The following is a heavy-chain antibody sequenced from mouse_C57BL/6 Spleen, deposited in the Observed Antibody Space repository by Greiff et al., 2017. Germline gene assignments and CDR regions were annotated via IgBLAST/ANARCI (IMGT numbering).Heavy chain of an antibody. CDR2: INPYSGGT. J-gene: IGHJ2*01. CDR3: ASSQGVRNFDW. Sequence: VQLQQSGPVLVKPGASVKMSCKASGYTFTDYYMNWVKQSHGKSLEWIGVINPYSGGTSYNQKFKGKATLTVDKSSSTAYMGLHSRTSEDAAVYDWASSQGVRNFDWWGRGTTRTVSS. V-gene: IGHV1-19*01. D-gene: IGHD2-13*01. CDR1: GYTFTDYY.